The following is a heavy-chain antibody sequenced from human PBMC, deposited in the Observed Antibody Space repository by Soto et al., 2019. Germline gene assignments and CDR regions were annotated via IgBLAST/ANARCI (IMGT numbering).Heavy chain of an antibody. V-gene: IGHV1-18*01. D-gene: IGHD6-6*01. J-gene: IGHJ4*02. CDR2: ISVHTGDT. CDR3: ARARAEYSSSFSYYFDS. Sequence: QVQLVQSGSEVKKPGASVKVSCKASGYTFATYGITWVRQAPGQGLEWVAWISVHTGDTKYAQKLHGRVSLTTDTFTTTAYMELRGLTSADTAIYYCARARAEYSSSFSYYFDSWGQGTLVTVSS. CDR1: GYTFATYG.